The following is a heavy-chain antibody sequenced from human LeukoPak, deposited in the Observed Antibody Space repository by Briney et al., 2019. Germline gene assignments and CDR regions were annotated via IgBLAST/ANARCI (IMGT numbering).Heavy chain of an antibody. CDR2: ISGSGGST. J-gene: IGHJ4*02. CDR1: GFTFSSYG. Sequence: GGTLRLSCAASGFTFSSYGMSWVRQAPGKGLEWVSAISGSGGSTYYADSVKGRFTISRDNSKNTLYLQMNSLRAEDTAVYYCARGVRIAVAGNIDYWGQGTLVTVSS. CDR3: ARGVRIAVAGNIDY. V-gene: IGHV3-23*01. D-gene: IGHD6-19*01.